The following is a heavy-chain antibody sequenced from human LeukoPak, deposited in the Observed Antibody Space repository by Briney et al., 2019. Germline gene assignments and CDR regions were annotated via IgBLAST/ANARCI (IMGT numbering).Heavy chain of an antibody. D-gene: IGHD3-16*01. CDR3: AGGKFGFYS. V-gene: IGHV4-59*08. Sequence: TSETLSLTCTVSGGSISSYYWSWIRQPPGKGLEWIGYIYYSGSTNYNPSLKSRVTISVDTSKNQISLKLSSVTAADTAVYYCAGGKFGFYSWGQGTLVTVSS. CDR1: GGSISSYY. CDR2: IYYSGST. J-gene: IGHJ4*02.